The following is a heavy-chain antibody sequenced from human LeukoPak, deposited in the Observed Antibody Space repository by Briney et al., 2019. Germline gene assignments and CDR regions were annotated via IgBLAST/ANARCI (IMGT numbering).Heavy chain of an antibody. CDR3: ARGIAVAAWFDP. V-gene: IGHV1-8*01. D-gene: IGHD6-19*01. J-gene: IGHJ5*02. CDR2: MNPNSGNT. Sequence: SVKVSCKASGYTFTSYDINWVRQATGQGLEWMGWMNPNSGNTGYAQKFQGRVTMTRNTSISTAYMELSSLRSEDTAVYYCARGIAVAAWFDPWGQGTLVTVSS. CDR1: GYTFTSYD.